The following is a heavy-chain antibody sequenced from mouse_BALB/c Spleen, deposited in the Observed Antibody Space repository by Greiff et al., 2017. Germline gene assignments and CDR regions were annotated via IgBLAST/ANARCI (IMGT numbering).Heavy chain of an antibody. Sequence: VQLQQSGAELVKPGASVKLSCTASGFNIKDTYMHWVKQRPEQGLEWIGRIDPANGNTKYDPKFQGKATITADTSSNTAYLQLSSLTSEDTAVYYCARGDDYGSSYWYFDVWGAGTTVTVSS. CDR2: IDPANGNT. J-gene: IGHJ1*01. CDR3: ARGDDYGSSYWYFDV. CDR1: GFNIKDTY. V-gene: IGHV14-3*02. D-gene: IGHD1-1*01.